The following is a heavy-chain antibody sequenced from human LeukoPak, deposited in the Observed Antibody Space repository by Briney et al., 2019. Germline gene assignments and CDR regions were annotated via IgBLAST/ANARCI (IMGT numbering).Heavy chain of an antibody. V-gene: IGHV4-39*01. J-gene: IGHJ4*02. CDR1: GGSISSSPYY. D-gene: IGHD6-19*01. CDR2: IYYSGST. Sequence: SETLSLTCTVSGGSISSSPYYWGWIRQPPGKGLEWIGNIYYSGSTYYNPSLKTRVTISVDTSKNQFSLKLTSVTAADTAAYYCARHASVDGNWPRPLDYWGQGSLVTVSS. CDR3: ARHASVDGNWPRPLDY.